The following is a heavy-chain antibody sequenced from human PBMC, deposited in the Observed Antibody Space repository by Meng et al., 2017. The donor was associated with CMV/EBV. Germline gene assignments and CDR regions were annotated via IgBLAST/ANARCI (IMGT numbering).Heavy chain of an antibody. D-gene: IGHD3-3*01. Sequence: SVQVSCKASGGTFSSYAISWVRQAPGQGLEWMGGIIPIFGTANYAQKFQGRVTITTDESTSTGYMELSSLRSEDTAVYYCARHTRFGVVISGVDYWGQGTLVTVSS. V-gene: IGHV1-69*05. CDR2: IIPIFGTA. CDR3: ARHTRFGVVISGVDY. J-gene: IGHJ4*02. CDR1: GGTFSSYA.